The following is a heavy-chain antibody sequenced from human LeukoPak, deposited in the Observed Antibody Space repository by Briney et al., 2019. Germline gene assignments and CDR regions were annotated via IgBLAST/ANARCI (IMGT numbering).Heavy chain of an antibody. J-gene: IGHJ5*02. CDR3: ARGLLIISSSSSGLFFGRTNWFDP. Sequence: PSETLSLTCTVSGDSISSSSSYWGWIRQPPGEGLEWIGSIYYSGSTYYNTSLKSRVTISVDTSKNQFSLKLSSVTAADTAVYYCARGLLIISSSSSGLFFGRTNWFDPWGQGTLVTISS. V-gene: IGHV4-39*01. CDR1: GDSISSSSSY. D-gene: IGHD6-6*01. CDR2: IYYSGST.